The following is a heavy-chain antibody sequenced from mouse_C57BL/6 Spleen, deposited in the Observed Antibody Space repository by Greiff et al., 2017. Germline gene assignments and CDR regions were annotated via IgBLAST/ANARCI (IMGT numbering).Heavy chain of an antibody. D-gene: IGHD4-1*01. Sequence: QVQLQQPGAELVMPGASVKLSCKASGYTFTSYWMHWVKQRPGQGLEWIGEIDPSDSYTNYNQKFKGKSTLTVDKSSSTAYMQLSSLTSEDSAVYYCARLGTYYFDCWGQGTTLTVSS. CDR3: ARLGTYYFDC. V-gene: IGHV1-69*01. J-gene: IGHJ2*01. CDR2: IDPSDSYT. CDR1: GYTFTSYW.